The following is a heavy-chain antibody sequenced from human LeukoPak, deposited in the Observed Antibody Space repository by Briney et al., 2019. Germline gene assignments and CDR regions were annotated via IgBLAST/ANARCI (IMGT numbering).Heavy chain of an antibody. D-gene: IGHD3-10*01. CDR1: GHTFTGYY. V-gene: IGHV1-2*04. CDR2: INPNSGGT. CDR3: ARDTSGWGSGNDAFDI. J-gene: IGHJ3*02. Sequence: ASVKVSCKASGHTFTGYYMHWVRQAPGQGLEWMGWINPNSGGTKYAQKFQGWVTMTRDTSISTAYMELSRLRSDDTAVYYCARDTSGWGSGNDAFDIWGQGTMVTASS.